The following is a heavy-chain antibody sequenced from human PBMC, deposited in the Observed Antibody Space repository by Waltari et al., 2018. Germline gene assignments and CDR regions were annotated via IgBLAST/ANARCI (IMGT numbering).Heavy chain of an antibody. Sequence: QVQLQQWGAGLLKPSETLSLTCAVYGGSFSGYYWSWIRQPPGKGLEWIGEINHSGSTNYNPSLKSRVTISVDTSKNQFSLKLSSVTAADTAVYYCARGRIAARPRLFDYWGQGTLVTVSS. CDR1: GGSFSGYY. J-gene: IGHJ4*02. D-gene: IGHD6-6*01. CDR2: INHSGST. V-gene: IGHV4-34*01. CDR3: ARGRIAARPRLFDY.